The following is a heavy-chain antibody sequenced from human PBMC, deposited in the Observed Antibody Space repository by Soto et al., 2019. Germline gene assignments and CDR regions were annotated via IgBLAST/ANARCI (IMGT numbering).Heavy chain of an antibody. V-gene: IGHV3-33*01. CDR3: ARVEAPLIHSDHYYYGMDV. CDR2: IWYDGTNA. CDR1: GFTFSTYG. J-gene: IGHJ6*02. D-gene: IGHD5-18*01. Sequence: QVHLVESGGGVVRPGRSLRLACEASGFTFSTYGMHWVRQAPGKGLQWVAVIWYDGTNADYADSVKGRFTISRDNSKDTLYLEMNNLRTEDTAVYYCARVEAPLIHSDHYYYGMDVWGQGTTVTV.